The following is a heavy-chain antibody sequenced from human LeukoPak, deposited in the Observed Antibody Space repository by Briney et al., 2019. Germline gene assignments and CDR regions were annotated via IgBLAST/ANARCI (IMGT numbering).Heavy chain of an antibody. D-gene: IGHD6-13*01. Sequence: ASVKVSCKASGGTFSSYAISWVRQAPGQGLEWMGGIIPIFGTANYAQKSQGRVTITADKSTSTAYMELSSLRSEDTAVYYCATGGIIAAAHNWFDPWGQGTLVTVSS. CDR1: GGTFSSYA. J-gene: IGHJ5*02. CDR3: ATGGIIAAAHNWFDP. V-gene: IGHV1-69*06. CDR2: IIPIFGTA.